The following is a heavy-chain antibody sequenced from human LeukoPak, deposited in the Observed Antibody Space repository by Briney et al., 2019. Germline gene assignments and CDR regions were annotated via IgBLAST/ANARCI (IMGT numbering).Heavy chain of an antibody. CDR3: ARVSPDGYFDY. V-gene: IGHV1-69*04. J-gene: IGHJ4*02. CDR1: GYTLTELS. CDR2: IIPILGIA. Sequence: GASVKVSCKVSGYTLTELSMHWVRQAPGQGLEWMGRIIPILGIANYAQKFQGRVTITADKSTSTAYMELSSLRSEDTAVYYCARVSPDGYFDYWGQGALVTVSS. D-gene: IGHD2/OR15-2a*01.